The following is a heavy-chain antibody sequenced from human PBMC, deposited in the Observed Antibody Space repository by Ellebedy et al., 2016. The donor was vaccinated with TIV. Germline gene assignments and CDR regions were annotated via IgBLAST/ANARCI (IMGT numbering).Heavy chain of an antibody. J-gene: IGHJ1*01. CDR3: ATRGGGGDSN. CDR2: IIPIFGTA. CDR1: GYTFTSYG. D-gene: IGHD2-21*02. Sequence: SVKVSXKASGYTFTSYGISWVRQAPGQGLEWMGGIIPIFGTANYAQKFQGRVTITADESTSTAYMELSSLRSEDTAVYYCATRGGGGDSNWGQGTLVTVSS. V-gene: IGHV1-69*13.